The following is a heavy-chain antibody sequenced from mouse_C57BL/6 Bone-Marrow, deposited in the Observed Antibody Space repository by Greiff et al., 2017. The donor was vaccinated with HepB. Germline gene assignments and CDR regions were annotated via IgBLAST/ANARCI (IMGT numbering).Heavy chain of an antibody. V-gene: IGHV1-26*01. J-gene: IGHJ3*01. Sequence: EVQLQQSGPELVKPGASVKISCKASGYTFTDYYMNWVKQSHGKSLEWIGDINPNNGGTSYNQKFKGKATLTVDKSSSTAYMELRSLTSEDSAVYYCARDDGSVRFAYWGQGTLVTVSA. CDR1: GYTFTDYY. CDR2: INPNNGGT. CDR3: ARDDGSVRFAY. D-gene: IGHD2-3*01.